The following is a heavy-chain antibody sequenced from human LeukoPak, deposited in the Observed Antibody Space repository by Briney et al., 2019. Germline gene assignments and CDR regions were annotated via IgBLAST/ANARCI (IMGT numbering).Heavy chain of an antibody. D-gene: IGHD4-17*01. J-gene: IGHJ5*02. CDR3: ATPNVVDYGDYFLP. V-gene: IGHV1-24*01. Sequence: ASVKVSCKVSGYTLTELAIHWVRQTPGKGLEWMGGFDPDYGKTIYAQKFQGRVTMTEDTSTDTAYMGLSSLRSEDTAVYYCATPNVVDYGDYFLPWGQGTLVTASS. CDR1: GYTLTELA. CDR2: FDPDYGKT.